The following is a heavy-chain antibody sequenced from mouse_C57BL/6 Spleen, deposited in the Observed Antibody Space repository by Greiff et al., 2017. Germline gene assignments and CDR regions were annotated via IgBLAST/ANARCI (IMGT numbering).Heavy chain of an antibody. J-gene: IGHJ1*03. Sequence: QVQLQQPGAELVKPGASVKVSCKASGYTFTSYWMHWVKQRPGQGLEWIGRIHPSGSDINYKQKFKGKATLTVDKSSSTAYRQLSSLTSEDSAVYYCAIRRYFDVWGTGTTVTVSS. CDR1: GYTFTSYW. V-gene: IGHV1-74*01. CDR2: IHPSGSDI. CDR3: AIRRYFDV.